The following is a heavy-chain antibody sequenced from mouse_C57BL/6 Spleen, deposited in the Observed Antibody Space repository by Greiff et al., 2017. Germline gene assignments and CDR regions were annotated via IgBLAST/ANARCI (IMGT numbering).Heavy chain of an antibody. D-gene: IGHD1-1*01. CDR1: GFSLTSYG. CDR3: ARNYYGVGYFDV. V-gene: IGHV2-2*01. CDR2: IWSGGST. J-gene: IGHJ1*03. Sequence: VMLMESGPGLVQPSQSLSITCPVSGFSLTSYGVHWVRQSPGKGLEWLGVIWSGGSTDYNAAFISRLSISKDNSKSQVFFKMNSLQADDTAIYYCARNYYGVGYFDVWGTGTTVTVSS.